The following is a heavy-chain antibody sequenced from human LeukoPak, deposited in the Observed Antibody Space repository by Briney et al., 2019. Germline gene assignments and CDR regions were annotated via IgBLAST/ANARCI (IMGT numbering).Heavy chain of an antibody. CDR2: IRSRANNYAT. J-gene: IGHJ4*02. CDR1: GFTFSGSA. Sequence: PGGSLRLSCAASGFTFSGSAMHWVRQASGKGLEWVGRIRSRANNYATAYAVSVKGRFTISRDDSTNTAYLQMNSLKTEDTAVYYCTSYDFWKSFDYWGQGTPVTVSS. V-gene: IGHV3-73*01. CDR3: TSYDFWKSFDY. D-gene: IGHD3-3*01.